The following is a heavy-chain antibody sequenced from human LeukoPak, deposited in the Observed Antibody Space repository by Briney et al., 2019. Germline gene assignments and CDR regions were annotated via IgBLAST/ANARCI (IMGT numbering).Heavy chain of an antibody. Sequence: SETLSLTCTVSGYSISSDFSWGWIRQPPGKGLEWIGSVYHSGSTYYNPSLKSRVTISVDASKNQFSLKLTSVTAADTAVYYCARDRDLRWFFYWGQGTLVTVSS. CDR2: VYHSGST. D-gene: IGHD2-21*01. CDR3: ARDRDLRWFFY. J-gene: IGHJ4*02. CDR1: GYSISSDFS. V-gene: IGHV4-38-2*02.